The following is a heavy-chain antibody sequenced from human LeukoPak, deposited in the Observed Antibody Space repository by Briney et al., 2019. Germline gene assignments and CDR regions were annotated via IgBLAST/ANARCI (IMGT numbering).Heavy chain of an antibody. J-gene: IGHJ4*02. CDR3: ARGGTGAFDY. CDR2: ISSRSTYI. CDR1: GFSFSDYC. V-gene: IGHV3-11*06. D-gene: IGHD2-8*02. Sequence: PGGSLRLACTASGFSFSDYCMSWIRQAPGKGLEWISYISSRSTYISDADSVKGRFTISRDNAKNLLFLQMNSLRVEDTALYYCARGGTGAFDYWGQGILVTVSS.